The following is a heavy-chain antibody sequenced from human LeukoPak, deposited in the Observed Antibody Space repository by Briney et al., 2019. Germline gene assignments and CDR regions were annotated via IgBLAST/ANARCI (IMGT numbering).Heavy chain of an antibody. CDR2: INPNSGGT. CDR1: GYTFTGYY. CDR3: ARGSDDFWSGYSPSY. D-gene: IGHD3-3*01. Sequence: EASVKVSCKASGYTFTGYYMHWVRQAPGQGLEWMGWINPNSGGTNYAQKFQGRVTMTRDTSISTAYMELSRLRSDDTAVYYCARGSDDFWSGYSPSYWGQGTLVTVSS. V-gene: IGHV1-2*02. J-gene: IGHJ4*02.